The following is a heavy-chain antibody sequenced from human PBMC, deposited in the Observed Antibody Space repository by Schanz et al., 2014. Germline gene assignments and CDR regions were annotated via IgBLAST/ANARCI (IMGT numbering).Heavy chain of an antibody. D-gene: IGHD3-10*01. Sequence: EVQLVESGGGLVQPGGSLRLSCAASGFTFSSYAINWVHQAPGKGLEWVSGISGSGASTYYADSVKGRFTISRDNSNKTVDLQMNSLRAEDTALYYCVRDELLWFGEVLSLDYWGQGALVTVSS. V-gene: IGHV3-23*04. CDR2: ISGSGAST. J-gene: IGHJ4*02. CDR3: VRDELLWFGEVLSLDY. CDR1: GFTFSSYA.